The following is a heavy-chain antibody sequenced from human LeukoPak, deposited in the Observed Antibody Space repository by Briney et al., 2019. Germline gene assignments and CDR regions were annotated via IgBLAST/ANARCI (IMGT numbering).Heavy chain of an antibody. V-gene: IGHV3-30*18. D-gene: IGHD1-7*01. J-gene: IGHJ3*02. CDR2: ISYDGSNK. CDR1: GLTFSSYG. Sequence: GGSLRLSCAASGLTFSSYGMHWVRQAPGKGLEWVAVISYDGSNKYYADSVKGRFTISRDNSKNTLYLQMNSLRAEDTAVYYCAKERNWNYEDHAFDIWGQGTMVTVSS. CDR3: AKERNWNYEDHAFDI.